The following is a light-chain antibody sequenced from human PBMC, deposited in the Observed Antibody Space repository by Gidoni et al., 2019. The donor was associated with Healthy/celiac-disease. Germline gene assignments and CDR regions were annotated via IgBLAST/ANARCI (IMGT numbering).Light chain of an antibody. CDR2: DVS. CDR1: SSDVGGYNY. CDR3: SSYTSSSTPAVV. J-gene: IGLJ2*01. Sequence: QSALTQPASVSGSPGQSITISCTGTSSDVGGYNYVSWYQQHPGKAPKLMIYDVSNRPSGVSNRFSGSKSGKTASLTISGLQAEDEADYYCSSYTSSSTPAVVFGGGTKLTVL. V-gene: IGLV2-14*01.